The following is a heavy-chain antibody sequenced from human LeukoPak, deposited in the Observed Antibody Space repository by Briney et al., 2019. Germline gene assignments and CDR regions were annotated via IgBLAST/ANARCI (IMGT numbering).Heavy chain of an antibody. V-gene: IGHV1-24*01. CDR3: ATRSFRIAVAGAKALDY. D-gene: IGHD6-19*01. Sequence: ASVKVSCKVSGYILTELSMHWVRQAPGKGLEWMGGFDPEDGETIYAQKFQGRVTMTEDTSIDAAYMELSSLRSGDTAVYYCATRSFRIAVAGAKALDYWGQGTLVTVSS. CDR1: GYILTELS. J-gene: IGHJ4*02. CDR2: FDPEDGET.